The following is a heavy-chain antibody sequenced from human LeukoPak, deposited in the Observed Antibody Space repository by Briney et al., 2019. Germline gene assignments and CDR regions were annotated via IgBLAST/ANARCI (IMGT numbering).Heavy chain of an antibody. V-gene: IGHV3-30*02. Sequence: GGSLRLSCAASGFTFSSYGMHWVRQAPGKGLEGVAFIRYDGSNKYYADSVKGRFTISRDNSKNTLYLQMNSLRAEDTAVYYCAKRITMIVVGDDAFDIWGQGTMVTVSS. J-gene: IGHJ3*02. D-gene: IGHD3-22*01. CDR1: GFTFSSYG. CDR3: AKRITMIVVGDDAFDI. CDR2: IRYDGSNK.